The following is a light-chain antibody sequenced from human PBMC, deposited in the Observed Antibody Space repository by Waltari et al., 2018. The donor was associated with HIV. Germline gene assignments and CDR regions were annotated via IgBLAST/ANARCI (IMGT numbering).Light chain of an antibody. CDR3: QQTYSTPWT. CDR2: AAA. Sequence: DIQMTQSPSSLSASVGDRVTITCRASHSITNYLHWYQQKPGRAPNLLLSAAANLLSGVPSRFSGSRSGADFIRTTTSLQPEDFATYYCQQTYSTPWTFGQGTQVEIK. CDR1: HSITNY. J-gene: IGKJ1*01. V-gene: IGKV1-39*01.